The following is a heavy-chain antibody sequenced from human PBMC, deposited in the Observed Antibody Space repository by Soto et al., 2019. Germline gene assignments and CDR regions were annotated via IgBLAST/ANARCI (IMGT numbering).Heavy chain of an antibody. CDR1: GGTFSSYA. J-gene: IGHJ4*02. V-gene: IGHV1-69*13. CDR2: IIPIFGTA. CDR3: ARWDSGSSPLRSGYFDY. D-gene: IGHD6-6*01. Sequence: ASVKVSCKASGGTFSSYAISWVRQAPGQGLEWMGGIIPIFGTANYAQKFQGRVTITADESTSTAYMELSSLRSEDTAVYYCARWDSGSSPLRSGYFDYWGQGTLVTVSS.